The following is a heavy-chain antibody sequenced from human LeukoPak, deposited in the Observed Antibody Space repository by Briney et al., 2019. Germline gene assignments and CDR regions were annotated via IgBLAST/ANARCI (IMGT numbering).Heavy chain of an antibody. CDR2: IYTSGST. Sequence: TSEALSLTCTVSGGSISSYYWSWIRQPAGKGLEWIGRIYTSGSTNYNPSLKSRVTMSVDTSKNQFSLRLSSVTAADTAVYYCARVKSFGGAAGFRWFDPWGQGTLVTVSS. CDR1: GGSISSYY. J-gene: IGHJ5*02. D-gene: IGHD6-13*01. V-gene: IGHV4-4*07. CDR3: ARVKSFGGAAGFRWFDP.